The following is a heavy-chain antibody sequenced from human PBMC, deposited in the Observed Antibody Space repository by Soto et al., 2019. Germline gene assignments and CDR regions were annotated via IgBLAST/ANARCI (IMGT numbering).Heavy chain of an antibody. Sequence: GGSLRLSCGASGFTFSGYEMSWVRQAPGKGLEWISYISGSGTTIYYADSVKGRFTISRDNAKKSLYLQMNSLRAEDTAVYYCAREVTVFGVIIPTPMDVWGQGTTVTVSS. J-gene: IGHJ6*02. V-gene: IGHV3-48*03. D-gene: IGHD3-3*01. CDR3: AREVTVFGVIIPTPMDV. CDR2: ISGSGTTI. CDR1: GFTFSGYE.